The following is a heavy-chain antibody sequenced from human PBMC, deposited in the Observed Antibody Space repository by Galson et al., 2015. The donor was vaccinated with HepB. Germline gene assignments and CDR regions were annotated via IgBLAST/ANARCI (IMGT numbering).Heavy chain of an antibody. CDR2: INHSGST. CDR3: ARGGLMVRGNARWYGMDV. CDR1: GGSFSGYY. V-gene: IGHV4-34*01. Sequence: TLSLTCAVYGGSFSGYYWSWIRQPPGKGLEWIGEINHSGSTNYNPSLKSRVTISVDTSKNQFSLKLSSVTAADTAVYYCARGGLMVRGNARWYGMDVWGQGTTVTVSS. J-gene: IGHJ6*02. D-gene: IGHD3-10*01.